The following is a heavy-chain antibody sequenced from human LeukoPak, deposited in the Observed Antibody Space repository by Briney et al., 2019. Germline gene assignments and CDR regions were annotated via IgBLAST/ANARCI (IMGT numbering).Heavy chain of an antibody. CDR2: INHSGST. J-gene: IGHJ4*02. V-gene: IGHV4-34*01. D-gene: IGHD3-22*01. Sequence: KASETLSLTCAVYGGSFSGYYWSWIRQPPGKGLEWIGEINHSGSTNYNPSLKSRVTISVDTSKNQFSLKLSSVTAADTAVYYCVASLLLGGYWGQGTLVTVSS. CDR3: VASLLLGGY. CDR1: GGSFSGYY.